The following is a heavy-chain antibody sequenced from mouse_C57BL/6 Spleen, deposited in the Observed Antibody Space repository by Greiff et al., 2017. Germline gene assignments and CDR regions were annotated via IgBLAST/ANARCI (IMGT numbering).Heavy chain of an antibody. CDR3: ARAALLRRGGGYYFDY. V-gene: IGHV14-2*01. CDR1: GFNIKDYY. D-gene: IGHD1-2*01. Sequence: EVQLQQSGAELVKPGASVKLSCTASGFNIKDYYMHWVKQRTEQGLEWIGRIDPEDGETKYAPKFQGKATITADTSSNTAYLQLSSLTSEEPSVYYWARAALLRRGGGYYFDYWGQGTTLTVSS. J-gene: IGHJ2*01. CDR2: IDPEDGET.